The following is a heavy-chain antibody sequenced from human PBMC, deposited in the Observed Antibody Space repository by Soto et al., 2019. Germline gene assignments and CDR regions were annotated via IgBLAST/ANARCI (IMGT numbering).Heavy chain of an antibody. J-gene: IGHJ4*02. CDR3: ARVADKWHPHTLDQ. V-gene: IGHV3-33*01. Sequence: QVHLVESGGGVVQPGTSLRLSCAASGFTFTNHAMHWARLTPGKGLEWLAIIWFDGSIKYYADSVKGRFTISRDNSKNTVFLHRNSLRAADTAVYFCARVADKWHPHTLDQWGKGTLVTVST. CDR1: GFTFTNHA. D-gene: IGHD5-12*01. CDR2: IWFDGSIK.